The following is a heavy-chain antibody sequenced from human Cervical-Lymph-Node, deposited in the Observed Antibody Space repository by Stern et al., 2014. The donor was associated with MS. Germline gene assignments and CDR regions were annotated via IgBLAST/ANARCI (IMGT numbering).Heavy chain of an antibody. CDR3: AKEETYDLIDY. CDR2: ISYDGTNQ. J-gene: IGHJ4*02. CDR1: GFTFSHYG. D-gene: IGHD2-21*01. Sequence: VQLVESGGGVVQPGRSLRLSCAASGFTFSHYGMHWVRQAPGQWLEWVAAISYDGTNQYYAASVKGRFTISRDKSKNTLYLQMNSLRAEDTALYYCAKEETYDLIDYWGQGTLVTVSS. V-gene: IGHV3-30*18.